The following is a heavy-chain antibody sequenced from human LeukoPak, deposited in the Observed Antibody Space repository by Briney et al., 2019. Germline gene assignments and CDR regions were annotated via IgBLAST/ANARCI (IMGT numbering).Heavy chain of an antibody. D-gene: IGHD2-2*01. Sequence: PSETLSLTCAVYGGSFSGYYWSWIRQPPGKGLEWIGEINHSGSTNYNPSLKSRVTISVDTSKNQFSLKLSSVTAADTAVYYCASRLSDIVVVPAASLPVDYWGQGTLVTVSS. CDR3: ASRLSDIVVVPAASLPVDY. V-gene: IGHV4-34*01. CDR2: INHSGST. J-gene: IGHJ4*02. CDR1: GGSFSGYY.